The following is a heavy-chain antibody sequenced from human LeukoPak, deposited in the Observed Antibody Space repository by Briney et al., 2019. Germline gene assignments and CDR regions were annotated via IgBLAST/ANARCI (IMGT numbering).Heavy chain of an antibody. CDR3: ARGRTYYYDTSDHVPYYFDY. CDR1: DVSFSAYY. CDR2: INHSGNT. D-gene: IGHD3-22*01. V-gene: IGHV4-34*01. Sequence: SETLSLTCAVYDVSFSAYYWIWIRQPPGKGLEWIGEINHSGNTNYNPSLKSRVTISGDTSKNQFSLKLTSATAADTAVYYCARGRTYYYDTSDHVPYYFDYWGQGTLATVSS. J-gene: IGHJ4*02.